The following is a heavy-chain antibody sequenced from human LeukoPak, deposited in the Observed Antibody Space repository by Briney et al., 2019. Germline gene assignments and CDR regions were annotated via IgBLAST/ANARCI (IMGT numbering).Heavy chain of an antibody. D-gene: IGHD6-13*01. V-gene: IGHV1-69*01. CDR1: GGTFSSYA. Sequence: ASVKVSCKASGGTFSSYAISWVRQAPGQGLEWMGGIIPIFGTANYGQKFQGRVTITADESTSTAYMELSSLRSEDTAVYYCARDQLAGFDYWGQGTLVTVSS. CDR2: IIPIFGTA. CDR3: ARDQLAGFDY. J-gene: IGHJ4*02.